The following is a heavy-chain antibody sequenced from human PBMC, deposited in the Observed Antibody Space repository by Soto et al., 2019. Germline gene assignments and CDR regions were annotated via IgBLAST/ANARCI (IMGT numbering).Heavy chain of an antibody. CDR3: ARHRYCSVGSCSFDY. V-gene: IGHV4-39*01. CDR2: IYYSGST. CDR1: GGSISSSRYY. J-gene: IGHJ4*02. Sequence: PSETLALTWTVSGGSISSSRYYWGWIRQPPGKGLEWIGSIYYSGSTYYNPSLKSRVTISVDTSKNQFSLKLSSVTATSTAVYYCARHRYCSVGSCSFDYWGQGSLVTVSS. D-gene: IGHD2-15*01.